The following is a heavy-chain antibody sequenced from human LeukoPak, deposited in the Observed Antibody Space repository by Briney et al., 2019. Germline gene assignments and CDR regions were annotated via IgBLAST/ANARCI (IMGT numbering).Heavy chain of an antibody. CDR3: ARIRGVVIPLFDY. CDR2: SYYSGST. Sequence: PSETLSLTCTVSGASVSSSYWCWIRQPPGKGLEWIGYSYYSGSTNYNPSLKSRVAISVDTSKNQFSLKLSSVTAADTAVYYCARIRGVVIPLFDYWGQGTLVTVSS. J-gene: IGHJ4*02. V-gene: IGHV4-59*02. CDR1: GASVSSSY. D-gene: IGHD3-3*01.